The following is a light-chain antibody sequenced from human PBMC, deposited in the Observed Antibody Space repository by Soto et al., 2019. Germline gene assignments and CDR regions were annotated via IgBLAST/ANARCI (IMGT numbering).Light chain of an antibody. CDR1: QTISNY. V-gene: IGKV1-39*01. CDR3: QQSARAPIT. Sequence: DVQLTQSPSSLSASIGDRVIITCRASQTISNYVNWYQHKPGQVPKVLIHGTSILQNGAPSRFSGSGSGTEFTLTISSLQAEDFATYYCQQSARAPITFGQGTRLDFK. CDR2: GTS. J-gene: IGKJ5*01.